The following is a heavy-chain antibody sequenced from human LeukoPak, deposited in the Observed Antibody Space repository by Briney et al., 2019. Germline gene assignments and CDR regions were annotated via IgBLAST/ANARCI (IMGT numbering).Heavy chain of an antibody. CDR3: ARNAFPDYGSMIYYYYGMDV. J-gene: IGHJ6*02. CDR2: ISAYNGNT. D-gene: IGHD4-17*01. CDR1: GYTFTSYG. Sequence: GASVKVSCKASGYTFTSYGISWVRQAPGQGLEWMGWISAYNGNTNYAQKLQGRVTMTTDTSTSTAYMELRSLRSDDAAVYYCARNAFPDYGSMIYYYYGMDVWGQGTTVTASS. V-gene: IGHV1-18*01.